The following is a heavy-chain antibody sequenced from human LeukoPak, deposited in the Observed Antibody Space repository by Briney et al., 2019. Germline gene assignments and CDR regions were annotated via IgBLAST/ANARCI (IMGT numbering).Heavy chain of an antibody. Sequence: GGSLRLSCAASGFTFSSYWMSWVRQGPGKGLVWVSRINSDGSSTSYADSVKGRFTISRDNAKNTLYLQMNSLRAEDTAVYYCATYYYGSGSSTKVDYWGQGTLVTVSS. CDR3: ATYYYGSGSSTKVDY. D-gene: IGHD3-10*01. V-gene: IGHV3-74*01. CDR2: INSDGSST. J-gene: IGHJ4*02. CDR1: GFTFSSYW.